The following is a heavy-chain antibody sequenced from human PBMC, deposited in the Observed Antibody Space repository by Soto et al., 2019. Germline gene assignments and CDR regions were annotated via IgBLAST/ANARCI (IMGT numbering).Heavy chain of an antibody. Sequence: DVNLLQSGGGPAQPGGSLTLSCVASGLNFHTYAMSWVRQAPGKGLELVSEISGSGASTFYADSVKGRFVISRDNSEKTLSLRMNSLRVEDTATYYCALIAGTVGVSLDYWGRGTPVTVSS. CDR3: ALIAGTVGVSLDY. J-gene: IGHJ4*02. D-gene: IGHD1-26*01. V-gene: IGHV3-23*01. CDR2: ISGSGAST. CDR1: GLNFHTYA.